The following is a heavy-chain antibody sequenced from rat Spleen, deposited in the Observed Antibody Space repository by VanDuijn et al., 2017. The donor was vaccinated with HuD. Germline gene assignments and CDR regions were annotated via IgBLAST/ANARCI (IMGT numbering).Heavy chain of an antibody. CDR3: TRHGYYFDY. CDR2: IWSGGST. J-gene: IGHJ2*01. CDR1: GFSLTSNS. Sequence: QVQLKESGPGLVQPSQTLSLTCTVSGFSLTSNSVSWVRQPPGKGLAWMGAIWSGGSTDCNSAPKSRLSISRDTSKSQVFLKMSSLKPEDRGADDCTRHGYYFDYWGQGVRVTVSS. V-gene: IGHV2-1*01.